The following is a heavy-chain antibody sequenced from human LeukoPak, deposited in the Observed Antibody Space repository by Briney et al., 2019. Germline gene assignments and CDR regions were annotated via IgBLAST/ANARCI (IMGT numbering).Heavy chain of an antibody. V-gene: IGHV1-69*05. Sequence: GASVKVSCKASGGTFSSYAISWVRQAPGQGLEWMGRIIPIFGTANYAQKFQGRVTITTDESTSTAYMELSSLRSEDTAVYYCAREHPPSFSRQQLPLEVDYWGQGTLVTVSS. CDR2: IIPIFGTA. D-gene: IGHD6-13*01. J-gene: IGHJ4*02. CDR1: GGTFSSYA. CDR3: AREHPPSFSRQQLPLEVDY.